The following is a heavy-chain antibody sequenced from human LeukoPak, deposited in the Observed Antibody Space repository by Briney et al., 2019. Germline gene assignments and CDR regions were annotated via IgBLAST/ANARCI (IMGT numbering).Heavy chain of an antibody. CDR2: ISYDGSNK. J-gene: IGHJ6*04. CDR3: AKGSGSYYYGMDV. CDR1: GFIFSSYG. V-gene: IGHV3-30*18. Sequence: GGSLRLSCAASGFIFSSYGMHWVRQAPGKGLEGVAVISYDGSNKYYADSVKGRFTISRDNSKNTLYLQMNSLRAEDTAVYYCAKGSGSYYYGMDVWGKGTTVTVSS. D-gene: IGHD3-10*01.